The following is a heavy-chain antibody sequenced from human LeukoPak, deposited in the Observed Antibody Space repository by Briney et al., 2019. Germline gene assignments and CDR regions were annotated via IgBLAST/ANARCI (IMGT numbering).Heavy chain of an antibody. Sequence: SVKVSCKASGGTFSSYAISWVRQAPGQGLEWMGGIIPIFGTANYAQKFQGRVTITADESTSTAYMELSSLRSEDTAVYYCARGSLNVDIVATIRLESYYMDVWGKGTTVTVSS. D-gene: IGHD5-12*01. CDR2: IIPIFGTA. CDR1: GGTFSSYA. CDR3: ARGSLNVDIVATIRLESYYMDV. V-gene: IGHV1-69*13. J-gene: IGHJ6*03.